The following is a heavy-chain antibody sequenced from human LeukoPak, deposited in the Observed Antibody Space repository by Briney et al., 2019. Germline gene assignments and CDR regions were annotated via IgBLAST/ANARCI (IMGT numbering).Heavy chain of an antibody. D-gene: IGHD3-22*01. CDR1: GGSISSYY. V-gene: IGHV4-59*01. CDR3: ARRGYYDSRGYFDY. J-gene: IGHJ4*02. CDR2: IYYGGST. Sequence: SETLSLTCTVSGGSISSYYWSWIRQPPGKGLEWIGYIYYGGSTNYNPSLKSRVTISVDTSKNQFSLKLSSVTAADTAVYYCARRGYYDSRGYFDYWGQGTLVTVSS.